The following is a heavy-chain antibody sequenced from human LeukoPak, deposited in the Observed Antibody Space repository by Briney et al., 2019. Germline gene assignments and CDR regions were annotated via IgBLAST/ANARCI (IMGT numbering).Heavy chain of an antibody. V-gene: IGHV3-64D*06. CDR1: GFTFSSYA. D-gene: IGHD3-10*01. Sequence: GGSLRLSCSASGFTFSSYAMHWVRQAPGKGLEYVSAISINGGRTYYADSVKDRFTISRDNSKNTLYLQMSSLSAEDTAVYYCVKDGPDYYGSGTPDYWGKGPLVTVPA. CDR3: VKDGPDYYGSGTPDY. J-gene: IGHJ4*02. CDR2: ISINGGRT.